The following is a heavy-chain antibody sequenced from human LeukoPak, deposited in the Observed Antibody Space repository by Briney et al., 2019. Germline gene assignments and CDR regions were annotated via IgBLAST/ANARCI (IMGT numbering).Heavy chain of an antibody. CDR1: GGSFSGYY. CDR2: INHSGST. Sequence: PSETLSLTCAVYGGSFSGYYWSWIRQPPGKGLEWIGEINHSGSTNYNPSLKSRVTISVDTSKNQFSLKLSSVTAADTAVYYCARGGLPAAPNGDDYWGQGTLVTVSS. V-gene: IGHV4-34*01. CDR3: ARGGLPAAPNGDDY. D-gene: IGHD2-2*01. J-gene: IGHJ4*02.